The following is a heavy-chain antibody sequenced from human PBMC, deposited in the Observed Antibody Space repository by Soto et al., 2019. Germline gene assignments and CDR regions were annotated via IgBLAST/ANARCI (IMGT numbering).Heavy chain of an antibody. CDR3: ARGIGYDFWSGYYFCAFDI. CDR1: GGTFSSYA. Sequence: SVKVSCKASGGTFSSYAISWVRQAPGQGLEWMGGIIPIFGTANYAQKFQGRVTITADESTSTAYMELSSLRSEDTAVYYCARGIGYDFWSGYYFCAFDIWGQGTMVTVSS. CDR2: IIPIFGTA. D-gene: IGHD3-3*01. V-gene: IGHV1-69*13. J-gene: IGHJ3*02.